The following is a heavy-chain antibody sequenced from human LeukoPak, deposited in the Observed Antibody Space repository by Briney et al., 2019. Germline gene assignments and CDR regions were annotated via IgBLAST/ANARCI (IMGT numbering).Heavy chain of an antibody. D-gene: IGHD2-2*01. J-gene: IGHJ4*02. Sequence: GESLKISCKGSGYSFTSYWIGWVRQMPGKGLEWMGIIYPGDSDTRYSPSFQGQVTISADKSISTAYLQWSSLKASDTAMYYCARLEDIVVVPAAMIDYWGQGTPVTVSS. CDR1: GYSFTSYW. CDR3: ARLEDIVVVPAAMIDY. V-gene: IGHV5-51*01. CDR2: IYPGDSDT.